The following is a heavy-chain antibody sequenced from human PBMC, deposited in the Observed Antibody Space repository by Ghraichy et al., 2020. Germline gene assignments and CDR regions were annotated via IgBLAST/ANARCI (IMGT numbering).Heavy chain of an antibody. Sequence: GGSLRLSCAASGFTVSLNYMAWVRQAPGEELEWVSVIYPNGNTYNADSAKGRFTISRDNSKNTLYLQMSSLRADDTAVYYCARGGGYTPFDYWGRGTLVTVSS. V-gene: IGHV3-53*01. D-gene: IGHD5-24*01. CDR1: GFTVSLNY. J-gene: IGHJ4*02. CDR3: ARGGGYTPFDY. CDR2: IYPNGNT.